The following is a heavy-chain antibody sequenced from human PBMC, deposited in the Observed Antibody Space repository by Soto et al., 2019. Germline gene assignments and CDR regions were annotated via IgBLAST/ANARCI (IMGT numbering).Heavy chain of an antibody. J-gene: IGHJ4*02. CDR2: IYYSGST. Sequence: QLQLQESGPGLVKPSETLSLTCTVSGGSISSSSYYWGWIRQPPGKGLEWIGSIYYSGSTYYNPSLKSRVTISVDTSKNQFSLKLSSVTAADTAVYYCASRLLGYCSGGSCSYFDYWGQGTLVTVSS. D-gene: IGHD2-15*01. CDR3: ASRLLGYCSGGSCSYFDY. V-gene: IGHV4-39*01. CDR1: GGSISSSSYY.